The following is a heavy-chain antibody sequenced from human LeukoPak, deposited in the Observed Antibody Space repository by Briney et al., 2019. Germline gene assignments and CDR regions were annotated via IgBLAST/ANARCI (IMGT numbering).Heavy chain of an antibody. J-gene: IGHJ5*02. D-gene: IGHD2-2*01. Sequence: GRSLRLSCAASGFTFSSYGMHWVRQAPGKGLEWVAVIWYDGSNKCYADSVKGRFTISRDNAKNSLYLQMNSLRAGDTAVYYCARGSSTSGFDPWGQGTLVTVSS. CDR3: ARGSSTSGFDP. CDR2: IWYDGSNK. CDR1: GFTFSSYG. V-gene: IGHV3-33*03.